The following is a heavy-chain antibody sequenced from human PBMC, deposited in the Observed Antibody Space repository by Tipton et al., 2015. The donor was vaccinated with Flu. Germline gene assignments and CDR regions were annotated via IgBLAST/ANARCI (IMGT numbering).Heavy chain of an antibody. Sequence: SLRLSCAASGFTVSSNYMTWVRQAPGKGLEWVSVIYIGGIIYYADSVKGRFTISRDKSKNTVYLQMNSLRAEDTAVYYCARGREARGGHYGMDVWGQGTTVTVSS. CDR2: IYIGGII. V-gene: IGHV3-53*01. J-gene: IGHJ6*02. CDR1: GFTVSSNY. CDR3: ARGREARGGHYGMDV. D-gene: IGHD3-10*01.